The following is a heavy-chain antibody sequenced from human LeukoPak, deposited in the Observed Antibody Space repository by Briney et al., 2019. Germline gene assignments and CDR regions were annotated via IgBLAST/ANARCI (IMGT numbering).Heavy chain of an antibody. CDR1: GGSISSSNYY. J-gene: IGHJ5*02. CDR3: ARQGRSGYDSYWFDP. Sequence: SETLSLTCTVSGGSISSSNYYWGWIRQPPGEGLQWIGNIYYTGSTYYNPSLKSRVTISVDTSKNQFSLKLSSVTAADTAVYYCARQGRSGYDSYWFDPWGQGPLVTVSS. CDR2: IYYTGST. D-gene: IGHD5-12*01. V-gene: IGHV4-39*01.